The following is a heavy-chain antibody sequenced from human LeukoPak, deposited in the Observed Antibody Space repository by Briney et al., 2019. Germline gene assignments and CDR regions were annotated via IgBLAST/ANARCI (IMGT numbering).Heavy chain of an antibody. D-gene: IGHD3-10*01. J-gene: IGHJ4*02. Sequence: PGGSLRLSCAASGFTFSDYAMHWVRQAPGKGLEWVAVISYDGSNKYYADSVKGRFTISRDNSKNTLYLQMNSLRAEDTAVYYCARGITLDYWGQGTLVTVSS. CDR1: GFTFSDYA. CDR3: ARGITLDY. V-gene: IGHV3-30*04. CDR2: ISYDGSNK.